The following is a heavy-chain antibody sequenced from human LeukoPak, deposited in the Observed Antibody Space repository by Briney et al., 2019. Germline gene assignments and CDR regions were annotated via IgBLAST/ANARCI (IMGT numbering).Heavy chain of an antibody. D-gene: IGHD1-26*01. CDR3: ARIVGGSYYYYYGMDV. J-gene: IGHJ6*02. Sequence: SETLSLTCAVYGESFSGYYWRWIRQPPGKGLEWIGEINHSGSTNYNPSLKSRVTISVDTSKNQFSLKLSSVTAADTAVYYCARIVGGSYYYYYGMDVWGQGTTVTVSS. V-gene: IGHV4-34*01. CDR2: INHSGST. CDR1: GESFSGYY.